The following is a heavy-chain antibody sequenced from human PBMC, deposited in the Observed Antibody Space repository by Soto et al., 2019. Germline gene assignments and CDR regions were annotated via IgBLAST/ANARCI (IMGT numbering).Heavy chain of an antibody. Sequence: WIRQAPGKGLEWMGGFDPEDGETIYAQKFQGRVTMTEDTSTDTAYMELSSLRSEDTAVYYCATDPVAVAGRNYWGQGTLVTVSS. V-gene: IGHV1-24*01. CDR2: FDPEDGET. J-gene: IGHJ4*02. D-gene: IGHD6-19*01. CDR3: ATDPVAVAGRNY.